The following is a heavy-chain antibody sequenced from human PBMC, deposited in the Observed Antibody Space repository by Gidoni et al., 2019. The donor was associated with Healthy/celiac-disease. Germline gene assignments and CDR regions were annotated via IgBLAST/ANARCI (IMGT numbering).Heavy chain of an antibody. V-gene: IGHV3-64D*06. CDR3: VKIFRGGSWYFDL. D-gene: IGHD2-15*01. J-gene: IGHJ2*01. CDR1: GFTLSSSA. CDR2: ISSNGGST. Sequence: PGGGLGLSCFAPGFTLSSSAMHWVRQAPGKGLEYVSAISSNGGSTYYADSVKGRFTISRDNSKNTLYLQMSSLRAEDTAVYYCVKIFRGGSWYFDLWGRGTLVTVSS.